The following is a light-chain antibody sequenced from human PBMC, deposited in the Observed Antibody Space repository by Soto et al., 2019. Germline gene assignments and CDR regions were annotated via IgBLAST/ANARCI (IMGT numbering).Light chain of an antibody. CDR1: QSIDKY. J-gene: IGKJ4*02. CDR3: QQSYSSPGT. CDR2: AAS. V-gene: IGKV1-39*01. Sequence: DIQMTQSPSSLSASVGERVTITCRASQSIDKYLNWYQHKPGKAPYLLIYAASHLRSGVPTRFSGSGTGTSFTLTISSLQYEDLATYYCQQSYSSPGTFGRGTKLEIK.